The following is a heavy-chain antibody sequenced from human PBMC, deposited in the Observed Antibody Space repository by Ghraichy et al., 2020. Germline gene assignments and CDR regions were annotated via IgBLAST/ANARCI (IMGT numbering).Heavy chain of an antibody. D-gene: IGHD4-23*01. Sequence: GGSLRLSCAASGFTFSSYGMHWVRQAPGKGLEWVAFIRYDGSNKYYADSVKGRFTISRDNSKNTLYLQMNSLRAEDTAVYYCAKPNGGMKEGRGGYYGMDVWGQGTTVTVSS. CDR1: GFTFSSYG. J-gene: IGHJ6*02. CDR2: IRYDGSNK. V-gene: IGHV3-30*02. CDR3: AKPNGGMKEGRGGYYGMDV.